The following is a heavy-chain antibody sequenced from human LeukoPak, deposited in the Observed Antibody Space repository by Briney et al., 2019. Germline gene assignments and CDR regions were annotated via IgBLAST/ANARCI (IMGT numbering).Heavy chain of an antibody. CDR2: INHSGST. V-gene: IGHV4-38-2*02. CDR1: GYSISSGYY. D-gene: IGHD1-26*01. J-gene: IGHJ4*02. CDR3: TYSGSNYPDY. Sequence: PSETLSLTCTVSGYSISSGYYWGWIRQPPGKGLEWIGEINHSGSTNYNPSLKSRVTISLGTSKNQFSLRLSSVTAADTAVYYCTYSGSNYPDYWGQGTLVIVSS.